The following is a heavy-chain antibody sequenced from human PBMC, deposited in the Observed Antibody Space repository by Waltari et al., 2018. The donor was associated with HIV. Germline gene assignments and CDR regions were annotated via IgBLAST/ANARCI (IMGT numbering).Heavy chain of an antibody. Sequence: QVRLEQWGAGLLKPSETLSLTCAVYGTSFTVYYWTWIRQSPGGGLQWIGEVDHRGSTPYTPPPKSRASMSVDTFKHQFSLKLASVTAADTAVYYCANLISMTATDVFDVWGQGTLVSVSS. CDR1: GTSFTVYY. CDR3: ANLISMTATDVFDV. D-gene: IGHD2-21*02. J-gene: IGHJ3*01. CDR2: VDHRGST. V-gene: IGHV4-34*01.